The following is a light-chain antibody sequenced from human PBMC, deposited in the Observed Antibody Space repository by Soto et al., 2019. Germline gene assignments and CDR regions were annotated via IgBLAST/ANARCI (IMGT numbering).Light chain of an antibody. Sequence: QSALTQPASVSGSPGQSITISCTGTSSDVGAYNYVFWYQQHPGKAPKLMIYDVSHRPSGVSNRFSGSKSGNSASLTISGLRSEDEADYYCAAWDDSLSGFFVFGNGTKVTV. V-gene: IGLV2-14*03. J-gene: IGLJ1*01. CDR1: SSDVGAYNY. CDR3: AAWDDSLSGFFV. CDR2: DVS.